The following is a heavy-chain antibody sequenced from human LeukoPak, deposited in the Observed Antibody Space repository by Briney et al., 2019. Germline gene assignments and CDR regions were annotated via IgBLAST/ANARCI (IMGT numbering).Heavy chain of an antibody. Sequence: SETLSLTCTVSGDSMTGYFWSWIRQPPGKGLEWIGYISDSGSTNYNPSLKSRLTISVDTSKNQFSLKLSSVTAADTAVYYCARGYSGSYQGYGMDVWGQGTSVTVSS. D-gene: IGHD1-26*01. CDR1: GDSMTGYF. CDR2: ISDSGST. CDR3: ARGYSGSYQGYGMDV. J-gene: IGHJ6*02. V-gene: IGHV4-59*01.